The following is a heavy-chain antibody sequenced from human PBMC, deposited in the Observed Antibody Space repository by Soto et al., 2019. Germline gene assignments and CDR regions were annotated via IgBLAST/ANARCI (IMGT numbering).Heavy chain of an antibody. V-gene: IGHV1-69*02. CDR2: VNPIVSMS. CDR1: GDTFSFYT. D-gene: IGHD3-10*01. Sequence: QVQLVQSGAEVKKPGSSVKVSCKASGDTFSFYTINWVRQAPGLGLEWMGRVNPIVSMSNYAQKFQGRVPIAADKSANPAYMQLSSLRSEHTAIYYCAGSYGSGYRAFDYWGQGALVTVSS. CDR3: AGSYGSGYRAFDY. J-gene: IGHJ4*02.